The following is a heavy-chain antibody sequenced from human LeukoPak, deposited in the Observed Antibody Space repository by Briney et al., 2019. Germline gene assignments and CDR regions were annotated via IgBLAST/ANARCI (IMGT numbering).Heavy chain of an antibody. CDR3: ARVAVAGETYDAFDI. V-gene: IGHV3-21*01. D-gene: IGHD6-19*01. CDR1: GFTFSSCS. J-gene: IGHJ3*02. CDR2: ISSSSSYI. Sequence: GGSLRLSCAASGFTFSSCSMNWVRQAPGKGLEWVSSISSSSSYIYYADSVKGRFTISRDNAKNSLYLQMNSLRAEDTAVYYCARVAVAGETYDAFDIWGQGTMVTVSS.